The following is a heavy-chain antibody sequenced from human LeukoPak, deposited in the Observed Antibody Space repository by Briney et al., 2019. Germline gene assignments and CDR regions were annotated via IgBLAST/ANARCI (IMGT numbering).Heavy chain of an antibody. CDR2: IYYSGST. CDR3: ARGDITIFYDY. V-gene: IGHV4-39*07. CDR1: GGSISSSSYY. Sequence: SETLSLTCTVSGGSISSSSYYWGWIRQPPGKGLEWIGSIYYSGSTYYNPSLKSRVTISVDTSKNQFSLKLSSVTAADTAVYYCARGDITIFYDYWGQGTLVTVSS. D-gene: IGHD3-9*01. J-gene: IGHJ4*02.